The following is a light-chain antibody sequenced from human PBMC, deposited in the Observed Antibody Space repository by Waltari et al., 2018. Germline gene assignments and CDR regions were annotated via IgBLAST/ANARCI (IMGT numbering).Light chain of an antibody. CDR1: QSLLHSNGNTY. J-gene: IGKJ1*01. CDR3: MQGTHFPWT. V-gene: IGKV2-30*02. Sequence: VVMTQSPLSLPITPGQPASMTCRYSQSLLHSNGNTYLSWFLQKPGQPPRRLIYKVSNRDSGVLDRCSVSGAGTECTLKMRRVEAEDVGVYYCMQGTHFPWTFGQGTKVEIK. CDR2: KVS.